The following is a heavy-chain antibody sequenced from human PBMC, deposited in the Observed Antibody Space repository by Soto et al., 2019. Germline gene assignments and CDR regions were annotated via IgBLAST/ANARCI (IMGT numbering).Heavy chain of an antibody. CDR1: GGSTSIGAYY. CDR3: ARSNYDFWSGYPYGMDV. Sequence: SDTLSLTCTVSGGSTSIGAYYWGWIRQHSGKGLEWVGYMHFSGSAYYNPSLKSRVTMSVDTSMNQFSLRLNSATAADTAVYYCARSNYDFWSGYPYGMDVWGQGTTVTVSS. D-gene: IGHD3-3*01. V-gene: IGHV4-30-4*02. CDR2: MHFSGSA. J-gene: IGHJ6*02.